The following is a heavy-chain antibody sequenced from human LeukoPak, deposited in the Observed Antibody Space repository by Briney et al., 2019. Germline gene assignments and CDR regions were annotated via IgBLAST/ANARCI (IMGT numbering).Heavy chain of an antibody. J-gene: IGHJ4*02. V-gene: IGHV4-39*01. Sequence: PSETLSLTCVVSGGSINTFDYYGGWIRQPPGKGLEWIGSIYHSGRTYYNPSLKGRVTISVETSRNQISLKVYSVTAADTAVYYCVKSRGSSYYYFDSWGQGTLVAVSS. CDR2: IYHSGRT. CDR1: GGSINTFDYY. CDR3: VKSRGSSYYYFDS. D-gene: IGHD6-13*01.